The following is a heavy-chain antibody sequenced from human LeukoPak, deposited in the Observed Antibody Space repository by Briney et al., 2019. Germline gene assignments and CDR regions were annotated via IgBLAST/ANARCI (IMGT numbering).Heavy chain of an antibody. V-gene: IGHV3-30*02. CDR2: IQYDGSNK. J-gene: IGHJ4*02. CDR3: ARSLTMVRGYDY. D-gene: IGHD3-10*01. CDR1: GFTFSNYD. Sequence: GGSLRLSCAVSGFTFSNYDLRWVRQAPGKGLEWVTFIQYDGSNKYYADCVKGRFTISRDNSKNTLYLQMNNLRGDDTAVYYCARSLTMVRGYDYWGQGILVTVSS.